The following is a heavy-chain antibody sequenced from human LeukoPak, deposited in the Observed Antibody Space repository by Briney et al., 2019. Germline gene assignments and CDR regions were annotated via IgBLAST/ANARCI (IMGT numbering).Heavy chain of an antibody. CDR2: IYTVDSDT. D-gene: IGHD6-19*01. CDR3: ARGGSGWYFDY. V-gene: IGHV5-51*01. Sequence: GESLKISCKGSGYRFTNYWIGWVRPLPGKGLEYMGIIYTVDSDTRYSPSFQGQVTMSLDKSINTAYLQWTSLKASDTAMYYCARGGSGWYFDYWGHGSLVTVPS. J-gene: IGHJ4*01. CDR1: GYRFTNYW.